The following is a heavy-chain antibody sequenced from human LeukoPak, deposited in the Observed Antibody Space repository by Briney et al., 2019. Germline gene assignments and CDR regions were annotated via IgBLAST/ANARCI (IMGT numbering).Heavy chain of an antibody. CDR1: GFTFSSYA. CDR2: ISYDGSNK. CDR3: ARDKSYVDIVATYY. Sequence: LRLSSSASGFTFSSYAMHWVRQAPGKGVEWVAVISYDGSNKYYADSVKGRFTISRDNSKNTLYLQMNSLRAEDTAVYYCARDKSYVDIVATYYWGQGTLVTVSS. D-gene: IGHD5-12*01. V-gene: IGHV3-30*04. J-gene: IGHJ4*02.